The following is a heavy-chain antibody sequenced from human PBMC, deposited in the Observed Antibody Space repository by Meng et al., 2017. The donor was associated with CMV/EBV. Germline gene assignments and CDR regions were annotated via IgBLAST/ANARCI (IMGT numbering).Heavy chain of an antibody. V-gene: IGHV3-21*01. J-gene: IGHJ6*02. Sequence: GGSLRLSCAASGFTFSSYSMNWVRQAPGKGLEWVSSISSSSSYIYYADSVKGRFTISRDNAKNSLYLQMNSLRAEDTAVYYFAREVTHYDFWSGYYPDYYYYGMDVWGQGTTVTVSS. CDR2: ISSSSSYI. D-gene: IGHD3-3*01. CDR1: GFTFSSYS. CDR3: AREVTHYDFWSGYYPDYYYYGMDV.